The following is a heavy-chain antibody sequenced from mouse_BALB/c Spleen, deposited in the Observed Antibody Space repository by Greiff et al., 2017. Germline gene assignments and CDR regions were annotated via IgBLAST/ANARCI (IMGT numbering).Heavy chain of an antibody. J-gene: IGHJ4*01. D-gene: IGHD3-1*01. V-gene: IGHV14-1*02. CDR3: ARTGVFYAMDY. Sequence: VQLQQSGAELVRPGALVKLSCKASGFNIKDYYMNWVKQRPEQGLEWIGWIDPENGNTIYDPKFQGKASITADTSSNTAYLQLSSLTSEDTAVYYCARTGVFYAMDYWGQGTSVTVSS. CDR1: GFNIKDYY. CDR2: IDPENGNT.